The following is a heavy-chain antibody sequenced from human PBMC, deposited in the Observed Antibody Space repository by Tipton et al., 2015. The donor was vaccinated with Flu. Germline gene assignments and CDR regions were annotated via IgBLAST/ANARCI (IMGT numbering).Heavy chain of an antibody. Sequence: QVQLVQSGAEVKKPGASVRVSCKTSGHTFSSGFYMHWVRQAPGQGLEWMGMVSPTGDTTRYSKTFLGRVSMTRDTSTSTVYMELSSLRLDDTAVYYCARVISAAAGTVDGMDVWGQGTTVTVSS. V-gene: IGHV1-46*01. CDR1: GHTFSSGFY. D-gene: IGHD6-13*01. CDR3: ARVISAAAGTVDGMDV. J-gene: IGHJ6*02. CDR2: VSPTGDTT.